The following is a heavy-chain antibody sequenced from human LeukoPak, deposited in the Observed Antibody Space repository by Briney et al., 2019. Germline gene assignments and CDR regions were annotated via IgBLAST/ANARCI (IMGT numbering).Heavy chain of an antibody. D-gene: IGHD6-13*01. Sequence: PGWSLRLSCAASGFTVSSYGMTWVRQAPGKGLEWVSAFSATDGSAQYAESVKGRFTISRDNSKNSLYLQMNSLRDEDTAVYYCAKARIASAGTGAFDVWGQGTMVTVSS. CDR1: GFTVSSYG. CDR2: FSATDGSA. J-gene: IGHJ3*01. V-gene: IGHV3-23*01. CDR3: AKARIASAGTGAFDV.